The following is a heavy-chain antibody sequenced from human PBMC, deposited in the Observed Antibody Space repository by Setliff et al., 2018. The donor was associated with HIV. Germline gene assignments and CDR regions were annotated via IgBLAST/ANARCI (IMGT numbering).Heavy chain of an antibody. Sequence: SETLSLTCTVSGGSISSSSYYWGWIRQPPGKGLEWIGTIYCSGSTYSNPSLKSRVTMSVDASKNQFSPKLISVTAADTAVYYCARREYSSSSPPFDYWGQGTLVTVSS. D-gene: IGHD6-6*01. V-gene: IGHV4-39*01. CDR2: IYCSGST. J-gene: IGHJ4*02. CDR3: ARREYSSSSPPFDY. CDR1: GGSISSSSYY.